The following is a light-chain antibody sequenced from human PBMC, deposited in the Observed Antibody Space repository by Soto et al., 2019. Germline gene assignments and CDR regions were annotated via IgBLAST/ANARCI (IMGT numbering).Light chain of an antibody. Sequence: DVDMTQSPLSLPVTLGQPASISCRSSQSLVYSDGNTYLSWFQQRPGQSPRSLIYEVSNRESGVPARFSGSGSGTDFPLKISRVEAEDVGVYYCLQGTHWPWTCGQGTKVEIK. V-gene: IGKV2-30*01. CDR2: EVS. J-gene: IGKJ1*01. CDR1: QSLVYSDGNTY. CDR3: LQGTHWPWT.